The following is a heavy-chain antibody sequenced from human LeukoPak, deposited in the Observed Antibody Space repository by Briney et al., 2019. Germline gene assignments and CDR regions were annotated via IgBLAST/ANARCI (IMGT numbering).Heavy chain of an antibody. CDR1: GGXISSSSYS. V-gene: IGHV4-39*01. Sequence: SETLSLTCTVSGGXISSSSYSWGWIRQPPGKGLESIGTISDSGNTYYNPSLRSRVTISEDTSKNQFSLKLTSVTAADTAVYYCARQGDGGRAYDHWGQGILVTVSS. CDR2: ISDSGNT. D-gene: IGHD4-23*01. CDR3: ARQGDGGRAYDH. J-gene: IGHJ4*02.